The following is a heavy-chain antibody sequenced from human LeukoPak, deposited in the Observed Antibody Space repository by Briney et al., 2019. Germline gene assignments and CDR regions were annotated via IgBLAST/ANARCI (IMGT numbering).Heavy chain of an antibody. V-gene: IGHV1-69*04. J-gene: IGHJ4*02. Sequence: ASVKVSCKASGGTFSSYAISWVRQAPGQGLEWMGRIIPILGIANYAQKFQGRVTITADKSTSTAYMELSSLRSEDTAVYYCANLYDSSGYYYDYWGQGTLVTVSS. D-gene: IGHD3-22*01. CDR3: ANLYDSSGYYYDY. CDR1: GGTFSSYA. CDR2: IIPILGIA.